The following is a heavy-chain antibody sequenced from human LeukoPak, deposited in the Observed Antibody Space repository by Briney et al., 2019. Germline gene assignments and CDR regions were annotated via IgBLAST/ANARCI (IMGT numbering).Heavy chain of an antibody. CDR3: AKEGSDCGGDCYFGYYYYMDV. D-gene: IGHD2-21*02. Sequence: GGSLRLSCAASGFTFSSYGMHWVRQGPGKGLVWVSRIYSDGSRTTYADSVKGRFTISGDNAKNTLYLQMNSLRAEDTAVYYCAKEGSDCGGDCYFGYYYYMDVWGKGTTVTVSS. V-gene: IGHV3-74*01. CDR2: IYSDGSRT. CDR1: GFTFSSYG. J-gene: IGHJ6*03.